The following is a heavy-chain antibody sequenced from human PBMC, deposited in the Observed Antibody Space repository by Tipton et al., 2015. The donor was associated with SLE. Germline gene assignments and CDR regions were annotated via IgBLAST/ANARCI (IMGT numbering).Heavy chain of an antibody. V-gene: IGHV4-59*01. CDR1: GGSIRNYY. CDR3: ARANGVVGGQVPYWYFEV. CDR2: SYYRGTA. Sequence: GLVKPSETLSLTCSVSGGSIRNYYWNWIRQSPGKGLEWVGSSYYRGTANYNPSLDSRGTISLDTSKNQVSLRLISVTAADTAVYYCARANGVVGGQVPYWYFEVWGRGTLVSVSS. D-gene: IGHD1-26*01. J-gene: IGHJ2*01.